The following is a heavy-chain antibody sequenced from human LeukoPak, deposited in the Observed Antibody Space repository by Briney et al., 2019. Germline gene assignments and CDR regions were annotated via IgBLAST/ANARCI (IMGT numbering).Heavy chain of an antibody. CDR2: IYYTGTT. CDR1: GGSISNYF. V-gene: IGHV4-59*12. D-gene: IGHD5-24*01. J-gene: IGHJ4*02. Sequence: SETLSLTCTVSGGSISNYFWGWIRQPPGKGLEWIGYIYYTGTTNYNPSLKSRVTISVDTAKNQFSLKLSSVTAGGMAVYYCARGLRREGYNLGLWKWGQGTLVTVS. CDR3: ARGLRREGYNLGLWK.